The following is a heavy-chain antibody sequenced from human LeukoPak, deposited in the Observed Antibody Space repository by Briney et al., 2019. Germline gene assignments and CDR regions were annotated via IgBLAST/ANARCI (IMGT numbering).Heavy chain of an antibody. J-gene: IGHJ5*02. CDR3: ARGQVPAARGHNWFDP. CDR1: GWSFNDFY. V-gene: IGHV4-34*01. CDR2: INARGDT. D-gene: IGHD2-2*01. Sequence: SESLSLTCAVYGWSFNDFYWNWIRQPPGKGLEWIGEINARGDTNYNPSLKSRATISVDTSKNQFSLSLSSMSASDTAVYYCARGQVPAARGHNWFDPWGQGTLVTVSS.